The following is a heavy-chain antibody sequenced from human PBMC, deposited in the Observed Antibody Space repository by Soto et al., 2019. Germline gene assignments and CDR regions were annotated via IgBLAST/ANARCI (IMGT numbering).Heavy chain of an antibody. V-gene: IGHV1-69*13. CDR2: IIPIFGTA. D-gene: IGHD6-13*01. Sequence: SVKVSCKASGGTFSSYAISWVRQAPGQGLEWMGGIIPIFGTANYAQKFQGRVTITADESTSTAYMELSSLRSEDTAVYYCARDQAVIAAAGTDVYYYYYGMDVWGQGTTVTVSS. CDR3: ARDQAVIAAAGTDVYYYYYGMDV. J-gene: IGHJ6*02. CDR1: GGTFSSYA.